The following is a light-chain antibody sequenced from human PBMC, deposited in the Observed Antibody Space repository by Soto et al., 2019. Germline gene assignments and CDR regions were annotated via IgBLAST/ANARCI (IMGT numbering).Light chain of an antibody. CDR3: QQANSFPLT. Sequence: EIVMTQSPATLSVSPGERATLSCGASQSVSSNLAWYQQKPGQAPRLLIYGASTRATGIPARFSGSGSGTEFTLTISSLQSEDFATYYCQQANSFPLTFGGGTKVDIK. CDR1: QSVSSN. CDR2: GAS. J-gene: IGKJ4*01. V-gene: IGKV3-15*01.